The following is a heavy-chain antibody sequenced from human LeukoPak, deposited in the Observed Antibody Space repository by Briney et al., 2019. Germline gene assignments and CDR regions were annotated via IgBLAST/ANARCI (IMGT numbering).Heavy chain of an antibody. D-gene: IGHD2-15*01. V-gene: IGHV3-7*01. CDR1: GFTFSSYW. CDR3: ARDYCSGGSCYSESHDAFDI. CDR2: IKQDGSEK. Sequence: GGSLRLSCAASGFTFSSYWMSWVRQAPGKGLEWVASIKQDGSEKYYVDSVKSRFTISRDNAKNSLYLQMNSLRAEDTAVYYCARDYCSGGSCYSESHDAFDIWGQGTMVTVSS. J-gene: IGHJ3*02.